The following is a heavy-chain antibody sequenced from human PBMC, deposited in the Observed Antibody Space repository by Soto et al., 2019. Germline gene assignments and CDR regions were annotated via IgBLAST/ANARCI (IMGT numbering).Heavy chain of an antibody. CDR2: IWYDGSNK. CDR3: AASGPVVTGCFDP. D-gene: IGHD2-8*02. CDR1: GFTFSTYV. Sequence: PGGSLRLSCTASGFTFSTYVMHWVRQAPGKGLEWVAVIWYDGSNKYYADSVKGRFTISRDNSKNTLYLQMNSLRAEDTAVYYCAASGPVVTGCFDPWGQGTLVTVSS. J-gene: IGHJ5*02. V-gene: IGHV3-33*01.